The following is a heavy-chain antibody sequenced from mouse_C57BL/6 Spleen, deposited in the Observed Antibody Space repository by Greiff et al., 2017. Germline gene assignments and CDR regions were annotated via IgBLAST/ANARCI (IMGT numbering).Heavy chain of an antibody. CDR3: ARQGYGSSVDY. CDR1: GFTFSSYT. D-gene: IGHD1-1*01. J-gene: IGHJ2*01. V-gene: IGHV5-9*01. Sequence: EVQGVESGGGLVKPGGSLKLSCAASGFTFSSYTMSWVRQTPEKRLEWVATISGGGGNTYYPDSVKGRFTISRDNAKNTLYLQMSSLRSEDTALYYCARQGYGSSVDYWGQGTTLTVSS. CDR2: ISGGGGNT.